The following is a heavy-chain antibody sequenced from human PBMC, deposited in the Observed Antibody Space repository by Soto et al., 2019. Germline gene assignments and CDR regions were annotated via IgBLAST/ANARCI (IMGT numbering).Heavy chain of an antibody. CDR1: GYTFSSHG. V-gene: IGHV1-18*04. J-gene: IGHJ4*02. Sequence: ASVKVSCKTSGYTFSSHGISWVRQAPGQGLEWGGWISAYSGNTDYAQRLQDRVTLTTDTSTSTAYMELRNLRSDDTAVYYCARNPSGSSFDYWGQGTLVTVSS. D-gene: IGHD1-26*01. CDR3: ARNPSGSSFDY. CDR2: ISAYSGNT.